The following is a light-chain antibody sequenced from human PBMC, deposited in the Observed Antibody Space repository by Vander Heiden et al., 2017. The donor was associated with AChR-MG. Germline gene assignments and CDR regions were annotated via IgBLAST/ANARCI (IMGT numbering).Light chain of an antibody. J-gene: IGLJ2*01. CDR2: QDS. CDR1: TLGDKY. CDR3: QAWDSNSVV. V-gene: IGLV3-1*01. Sequence: SYELTQPPSVSVSPGQTASIPCGGDTLGDKYPSWYPQKQGQSPVLGMYQDSERPSGIPERLSGSKFGNTATRTISGTQDMDEGDYYWQAWDSNSVVFGGGTKLTVL.